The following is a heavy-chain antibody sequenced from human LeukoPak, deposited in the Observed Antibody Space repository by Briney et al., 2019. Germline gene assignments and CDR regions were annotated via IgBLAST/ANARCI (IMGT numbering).Heavy chain of an antibody. CDR3: ARDPEVRSGSYYGY. CDR2: IYHSGST. V-gene: IGHV4-38-2*02. Sequence: SETLSLTCTVSGGSISSYYWSWIRQPPGKGLEWIGSIYHSGSTYYNPSLKSRVTISVDTSKNQFSLKLSSVTAADTAVYYCARDPEVRSGSYYGYWGQGTLVTVSS. D-gene: IGHD1-26*01. J-gene: IGHJ4*02. CDR1: GGSISSYY.